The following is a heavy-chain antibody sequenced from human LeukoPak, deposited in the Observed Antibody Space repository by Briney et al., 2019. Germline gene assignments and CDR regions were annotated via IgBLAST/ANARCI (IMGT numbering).Heavy chain of an antibody. D-gene: IGHD6-19*01. J-gene: IGHJ4*02. Sequence: ASVKVSCKASGYTFTSYDINWVRQATGQGLEWMGWMNPNSGNTGYAQKFQGRVTMTRNTSISTAYMELSSLRSEDTAVYYCARVPQWLVLRYFDYWGQGTLVTVSS. CDR1: GYTFTSYD. CDR3: ARVPQWLVLRYFDY. CDR2: MNPNSGNT. V-gene: IGHV1-8*01.